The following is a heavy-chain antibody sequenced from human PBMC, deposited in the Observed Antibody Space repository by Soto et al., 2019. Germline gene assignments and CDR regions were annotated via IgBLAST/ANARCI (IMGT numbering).Heavy chain of an antibody. CDR1: GYTFTSYG. V-gene: IGHV1-18*01. CDR2: ISAYNGNT. Sequence: QVQLVQSGAEVKKPGASVKVSCKASGYTFTSYGISWVRQAPGQGLEWMGWISAYNGNTNYAQKLQGRVTLTTDTTTRPSWIELRSLRSDDAAVSYWASCGVYDQMNYYYYGMDVWGQGTTVTVSS. J-gene: IGHJ6*02. CDR3: ASCGVYDQMNYYYYGMDV. D-gene: IGHD5-12*01.